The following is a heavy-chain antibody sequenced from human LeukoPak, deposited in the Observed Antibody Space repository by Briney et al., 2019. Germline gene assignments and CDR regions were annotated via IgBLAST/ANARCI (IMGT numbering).Heavy chain of an antibody. V-gene: IGHV3-20*01. J-gene: IGHJ5*02. CDR3: ARAGLAGYYDSSGYNNWFDH. CDR2: INWDSGSN. D-gene: IGHD3-22*01. Sequence: PAGTLRFSCAASGFTIGSYYMSWVRQGPGKGLEWVFGINWDSGSNGYADSVKGRFTSSRDNAKNSLYLQMNSLRAEGTALYHCARAGLAGYYDSSGYNNWFDHWGQGTLVTVSS. CDR1: GFTIGSYY.